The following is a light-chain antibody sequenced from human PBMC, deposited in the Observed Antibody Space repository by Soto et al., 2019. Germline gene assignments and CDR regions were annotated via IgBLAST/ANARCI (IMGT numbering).Light chain of an antibody. Sequence: DIQMTQSPSSLSASVGDRVTITCRASQSIRNYVNWYQQKPGKAPKFLIYVASTLQSGVPSRFSGSGTGTDFTLTISSLQPEDCATYSCQQSYSTPDTLGPGTKQEIK. CDR1: QSIRNY. CDR2: VAS. CDR3: QQSYSTPDT. J-gene: IGKJ2*01. V-gene: IGKV1-39*01.